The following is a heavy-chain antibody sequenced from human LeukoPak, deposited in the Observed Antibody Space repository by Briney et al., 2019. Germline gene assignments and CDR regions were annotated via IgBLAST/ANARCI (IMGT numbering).Heavy chain of an antibody. D-gene: IGHD6-6*01. CDR1: GGSISTYY. J-gene: IGHJ1*01. Sequence: SESLSLTCTVSGGSISTYYWNWIRQPPGKGLEWIGYIYHSGSTNYNPSLQSRVTISVDTSKNQFSLNLNSVTAADTAVYYCARGGAARLHFQNWGQGTLVTVSS. CDR2: IYHSGST. V-gene: IGHV4-59*01. CDR3: ARGGAARLHFQN.